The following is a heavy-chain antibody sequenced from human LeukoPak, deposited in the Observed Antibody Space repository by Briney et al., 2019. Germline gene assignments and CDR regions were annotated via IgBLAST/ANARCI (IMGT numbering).Heavy chain of an antibody. Sequence: GGALRLSCSASGFTFTNAWMSWVRQAPGKGLEGVGRIKSKTSGGTTDYAAPVKGRFTISRDDSQNTLFLQMNSLKTEDTAVYYCTTGATYSPAASDSWGQGTMVTVSS. CDR1: GFTFTNAW. CDR2: IKSKTSGGTT. D-gene: IGHD3-16*01. J-gene: IGHJ3*02. CDR3: TTGATYSPAASDS. V-gene: IGHV3-15*01.